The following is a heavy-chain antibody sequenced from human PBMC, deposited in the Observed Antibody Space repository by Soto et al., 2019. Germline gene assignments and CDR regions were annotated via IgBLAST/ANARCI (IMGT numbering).Heavy chain of an antibody. CDR1: GGTFSSYA. D-gene: IGHD2-15*01. Sequence: SVKVSCKASGGTFSSYAISWVRQAPGQGLEWMGGIISMLGTANYAQKHQGRVTRTADESTSTAYMELSSLRSEDTAGYYCARDGVVVAATHYYYGMDVWGQGATVTVSS. J-gene: IGHJ6*02. CDR2: IISMLGTA. V-gene: IGHV1-69*13. CDR3: ARDGVVVAATHYYYGMDV.